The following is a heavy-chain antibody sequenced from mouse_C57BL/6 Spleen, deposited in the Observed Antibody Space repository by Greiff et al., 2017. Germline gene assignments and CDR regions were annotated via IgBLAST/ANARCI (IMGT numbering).Heavy chain of an antibody. CDR2: FYPGSGSI. Sequence: VQLQESGAELVKPGASVKLSCKASGYTFTEYTIHWVKQRSGQGLEWIGWFYPGSGSIKYNEKFKDKATLTADKSSSTVYMELSRLTSEDSAVYFCARHEEGRLRQGRSFAYWGQGTLVTVSA. V-gene: IGHV1-62-2*01. J-gene: IGHJ3*01. CDR1: GYTFTEYT. CDR3: ARHEEGRLRQGRSFAY. D-gene: IGHD2-4*01.